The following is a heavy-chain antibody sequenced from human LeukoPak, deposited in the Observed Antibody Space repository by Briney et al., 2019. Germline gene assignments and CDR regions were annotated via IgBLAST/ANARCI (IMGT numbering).Heavy chain of an antibody. CDR3: ARVATFGDAFDI. D-gene: IGHD2/OR15-2a*01. V-gene: IGHV4-39*01. CDR1: GGSISSNSYY. Sequence: SETLSLTCTVSGGSISSNSYYWGWIRQPPGKGLEWIGSIYYSGSTYYNPSLKSRVTISVDTSKNQFSLTLSSVTAADTAVYYCARVATFGDAFDIWGQGTMVTVSS. J-gene: IGHJ3*02. CDR2: IYYSGST.